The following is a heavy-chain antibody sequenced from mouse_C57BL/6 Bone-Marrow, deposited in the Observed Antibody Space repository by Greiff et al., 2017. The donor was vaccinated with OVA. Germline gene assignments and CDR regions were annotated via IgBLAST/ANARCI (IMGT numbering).Heavy chain of an antibody. V-gene: IGHV1-81*01. CDR3: ARRTDSWFAY. Sequence: QVQLKESGAELARPGASVKLSCKASGYTFTSYGISWVKQRTGQGLEWIGEIYPRSGNTYYNEKFKGKATLTADKSSSTAYMELRSLTSEDSAVYFCARRTDSWFAYWGQGTLVTVSA. J-gene: IGHJ3*01. CDR1: GYTFTSYG. CDR2: IYPRSGNT. D-gene: IGHD2-13*01.